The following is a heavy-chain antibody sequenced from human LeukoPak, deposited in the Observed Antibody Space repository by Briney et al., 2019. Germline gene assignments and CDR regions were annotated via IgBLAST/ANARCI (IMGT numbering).Heavy chain of an antibody. Sequence: PGGSLRLSCAASGFTFSSYSMNWVRQAPGKGLEWVSSISSSSSYIYYADSVKGRFTISRDNAKNSLYLQMNSLRAEDTAVYYCARWGDWEPFPYFDYWGQGTLVTVSS. D-gene: IGHD1-26*01. CDR1: GFTFSSYS. CDR3: ARWGDWEPFPYFDY. V-gene: IGHV3-21*01. J-gene: IGHJ4*02. CDR2: ISSSSSYI.